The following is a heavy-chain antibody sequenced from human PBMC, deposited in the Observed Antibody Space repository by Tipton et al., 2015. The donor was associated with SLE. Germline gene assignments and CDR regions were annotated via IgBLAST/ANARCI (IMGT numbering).Heavy chain of an antibody. Sequence: SLRLSCAASGFTFSSYSMNWVRRAPGRGLEWVSYIHKSGNSIYYADSVKGRFTVSRDNVKNSLYLQMNSLRAEDTAIYYCARDPHSLDYWGQGTLVTVSS. CDR2: IHKSGNSI. V-gene: IGHV3-48*01. J-gene: IGHJ4*02. D-gene: IGHD1-26*01. CDR3: ARDPHSLDY. CDR1: GFTFSSYS.